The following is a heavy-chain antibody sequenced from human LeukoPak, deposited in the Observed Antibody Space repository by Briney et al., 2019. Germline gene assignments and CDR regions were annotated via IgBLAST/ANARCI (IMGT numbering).Heavy chain of an antibody. Sequence: ASVKVSCKASGYTFTGCYMHWVRQAPGQGLEWMGWINPNSGGTNYAQKFQGRVTMTRDTSISTAYMELSRLRSDDTAVYYCARITMVRGPYYYGMDVWGQGTTVTVSS. D-gene: IGHD3-10*01. CDR1: GYTFTGCY. J-gene: IGHJ6*02. CDR3: ARITMVRGPYYYGMDV. CDR2: INPNSGGT. V-gene: IGHV1-2*02.